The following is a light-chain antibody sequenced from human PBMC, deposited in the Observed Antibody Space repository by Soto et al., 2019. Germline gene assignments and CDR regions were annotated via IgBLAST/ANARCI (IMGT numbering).Light chain of an antibody. J-gene: IGKJ1*01. CDR1: QIVGTSH. V-gene: IGKV3-20*01. Sequence: EVGLTQSPRTLSLSQGETVTLSFRSRQIVGTSHLVWYQPIPGQAPRLLIYGASNRATGIPDRFSVSGSGTDFTRTISRLEPEDFAVYSCQQYGSFPPWKFGQGTKVDIK. CDR2: GAS. CDR3: QQYGSFPPWK.